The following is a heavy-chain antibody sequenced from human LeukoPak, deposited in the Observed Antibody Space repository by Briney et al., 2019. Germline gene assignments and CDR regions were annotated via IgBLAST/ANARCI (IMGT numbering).Heavy chain of an antibody. CDR3: AKNRVPTAITPDS. Sequence: GESLRLSCAASGFTFSNYVMHWVRQAPGKGLEWVAVDRYDGINTYYTDTMKGRFSISRDNSKSTLYLQMNSLRAEETGVYYCAKNRVPTAITPDSWGQGNLVTVSS. V-gene: IGHV3-30*02. CDR1: GFTFSNYV. D-gene: IGHD2-2*02. CDR2: DRYDGINT. J-gene: IGHJ5*01.